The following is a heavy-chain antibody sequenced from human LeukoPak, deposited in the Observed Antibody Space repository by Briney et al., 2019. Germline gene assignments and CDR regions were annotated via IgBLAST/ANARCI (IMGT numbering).Heavy chain of an antibody. D-gene: IGHD2-21*02. J-gene: IGHJ4*02. CDR3: AKHLGSVCAGGNCYYLDY. CDR2: ITGSGDST. V-gene: IGHV3-23*01. Sequence: PGGSLRLSCAASGFTFDNYAMSWVRQAPGKGLEWVSTITGSGDSTYYADSVEGRFTISRDSSKNTLYLQMSSLRAEDTAVYYCAKHLGSVCAGGNCYYLDYWGQGTLVTVSS. CDR1: GFTFDNYA.